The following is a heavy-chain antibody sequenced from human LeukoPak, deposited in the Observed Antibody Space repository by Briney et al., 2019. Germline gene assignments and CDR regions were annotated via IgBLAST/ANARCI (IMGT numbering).Heavy chain of an antibody. Sequence: VASVKVSCKASGYTFSSYGISWVRQAPGQGLEWMGIINPSGGSTSYAQKFQGRVTMTRDTSTSTVYMELSSLRSGDTAVYYCARDLDCSSTSCYTGGVYFDYWGQGTLVTVSS. CDR3: ARDLDCSSTSCYTGGVYFDY. J-gene: IGHJ4*02. D-gene: IGHD2-2*02. CDR2: INPSGGST. CDR1: GYTFSSYG. V-gene: IGHV1-46*01.